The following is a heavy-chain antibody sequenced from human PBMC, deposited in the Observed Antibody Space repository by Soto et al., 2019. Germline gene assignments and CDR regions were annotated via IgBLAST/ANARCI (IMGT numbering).Heavy chain of an antibody. CDR2: IIPSFGTA. Sequence: QVQLVQSGAEVKKPGSSVKGSCKASGGTFSSYAISWVRQAPGQGLAWMGGIIPSFGTANYAQKFQGRVTITAAEATSTAYMELSILRSEDTAVYDCARIRREWFLEDPWGQGTLVTVSS. V-gene: IGHV1-69*01. D-gene: IGHD3-3*01. J-gene: IGHJ5*02. CDR3: ARIRREWFLEDP. CDR1: GGTFSSYA.